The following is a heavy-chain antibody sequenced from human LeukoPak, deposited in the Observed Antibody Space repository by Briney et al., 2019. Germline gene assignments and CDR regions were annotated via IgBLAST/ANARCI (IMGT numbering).Heavy chain of an antibody. CDR3: VRDRDYSAGFPYCYMDV. Sequence: PGGSLRLSCAASGFTFSSFGMHWVRQAPGKGLEWVALIWDDGSSKNYADSVKGRFTISRDNSKNTLYLQTDSLRVDDTAVYYCVRDRDYSAGFPYCYMDVWGTGTTVTVSS. CDR2: IWDDGSSK. V-gene: IGHV3-33*01. J-gene: IGHJ6*03. CDR1: GFTFSSFG. D-gene: IGHD4-11*01.